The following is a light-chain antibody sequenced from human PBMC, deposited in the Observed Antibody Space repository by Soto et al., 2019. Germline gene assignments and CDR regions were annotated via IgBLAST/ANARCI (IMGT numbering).Light chain of an antibody. CDR2: GAS. J-gene: IGKJ4*01. V-gene: IGKV3-20*01. CDR3: QQYGSSPELT. CDR1: QSVSSSD. Sequence: EIWLTQSPGTLSLSPGERATLSCRASQSVSSSDLAWYQQKPGQAPSRLIYGASSRATGIPDRFSGSGSGTDFALTISRLEPEDCAVYDWQQYGSSPELTFGGGTKVEIK.